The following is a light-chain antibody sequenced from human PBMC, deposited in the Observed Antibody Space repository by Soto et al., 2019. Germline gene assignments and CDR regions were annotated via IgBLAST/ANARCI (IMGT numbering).Light chain of an antibody. CDR2: EVT. J-gene: IGLJ2*01. Sequence: QSVLTQPASVSGSPGQSITISCTGTSSDVGSYNLVSWYQQHPGKAPKLMIYEVTKRPSGVSDRFSGSKSGNMASLTISGLQAEDEADYYCCSYAGSGTYVFGGGTQLTVL. CDR3: CSYAGSGTYV. CDR1: SSDVGSYNL. V-gene: IGLV2-23*02.